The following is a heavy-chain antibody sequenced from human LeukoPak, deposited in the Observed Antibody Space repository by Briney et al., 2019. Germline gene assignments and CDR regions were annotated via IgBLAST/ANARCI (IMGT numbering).Heavy chain of an antibody. CDR2: INTKGET. J-gene: IGHJ4*02. CDR1: GVSMSAYQ. D-gene: IGHD2-21*01. Sequence: PSETLSLTCTVSGVSMSAYQWSWVRQSPEKGLEWIGCINTKGETSYNPSLKSRVTTSVDTSKSQFSLRLTSVTAADTAVYYCATSNDAKIAPFDHGGQGAPVTVSS. V-gene: IGHV4-4*09. CDR3: ATSNDAKIAPFDH.